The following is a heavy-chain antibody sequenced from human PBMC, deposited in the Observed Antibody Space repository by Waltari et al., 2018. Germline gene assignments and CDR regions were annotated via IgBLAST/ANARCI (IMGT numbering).Heavy chain of an antibody. J-gene: IGHJ4*02. V-gene: IGHV4-39*01. CDR2: IHYRGGT. CDR3: ARHGGYCSSTSCYAILSY. Sequence: QLQLQESGPGLVKPAETLSLTCTVSGGSITSSSYNWGWIRQPPGKGLEWLGSIHYRGGTSYNPALKRRVTMSVDTSNNQFSLRLTSVTAADTAVYFCARHGGYCSSTSCYAILSYWGQGTLVTVSS. D-gene: IGHD2-2*01. CDR1: GGSITSSSYN.